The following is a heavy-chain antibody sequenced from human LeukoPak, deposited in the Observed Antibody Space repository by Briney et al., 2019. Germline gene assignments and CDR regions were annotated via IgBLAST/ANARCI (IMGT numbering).Heavy chain of an antibody. D-gene: IGHD3-22*01. CDR1: GGSISSSSYY. CDR3: ARGFLYGRSGYAFDY. CDR2: IYYSGST. J-gene: IGHJ4*02. V-gene: IGHV4-39*07. Sequence: PSETLSLTCTVSGGSISSSSYYWGWIRQPPGKGLEWIGSIYYSGSTYYNPSLKSRVSTSINTSKNQFSLNLSSVTAADTAVYYCARGFLYGRSGYAFDYWGPGTLVTVSS.